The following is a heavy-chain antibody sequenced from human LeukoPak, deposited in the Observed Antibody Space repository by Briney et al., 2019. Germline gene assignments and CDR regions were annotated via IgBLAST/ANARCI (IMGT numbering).Heavy chain of an antibody. Sequence: SETLSLTCSVFGGSISSSSYYWGWIRQPPGKGLEWIGNIYYSGSTYYNPSLKSRVTISVDTSKNQFSLKLSSVTAADTAVYYCAREEAMVPFDYWGQGTLVTVSS. CDR2: IYYSGST. J-gene: IGHJ4*02. V-gene: IGHV4-39*07. D-gene: IGHD3-10*01. CDR1: GGSISSSSYY. CDR3: AREEAMVPFDY.